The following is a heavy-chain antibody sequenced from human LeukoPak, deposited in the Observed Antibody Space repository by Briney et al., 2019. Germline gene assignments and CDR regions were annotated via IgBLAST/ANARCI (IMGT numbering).Heavy chain of an antibody. V-gene: IGHV4-34*01. CDR2: INHSGGT. CDR1: GASMSDYY. D-gene: IGHD4-17*01. J-gene: IGHJ3*02. Sequence: SETLSLTCTVSGASMSDYYWSWIRQPPGKGLEWIGEINHSGGTNYNPSLKSRVTISLDTSKNHFSLKLTSVTAADTAVYYCASDDYGDLVNAFDIWGQGTMVTVSS. CDR3: ASDDYGDLVNAFDI.